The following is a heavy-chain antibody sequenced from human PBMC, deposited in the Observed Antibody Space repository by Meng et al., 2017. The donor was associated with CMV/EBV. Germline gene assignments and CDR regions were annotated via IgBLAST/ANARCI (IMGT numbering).Heavy chain of an antibody. CDR1: GFTFSSYW. J-gene: IGHJ6*02. Sequence: LTGAASGFTFSSYWMHWVRQAPGKGLVWVSRINSDGSSTSYADSVKGRFTISRDNAKNTLYLQMNSLRAGDTAVYYCAISFPRGYCSSTSCYTGFRPYYGMDVWGQGTTVTVSS. V-gene: IGHV3-74*01. CDR2: INSDGSST. CDR3: AISFPRGYCSSTSCYTGFRPYYGMDV. D-gene: IGHD2-2*02.